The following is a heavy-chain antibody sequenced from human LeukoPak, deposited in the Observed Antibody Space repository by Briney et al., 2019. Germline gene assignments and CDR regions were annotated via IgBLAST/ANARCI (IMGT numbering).Heavy chain of an antibody. Sequence: ASVKVSCTASGYTFTSYGISWVRQAPGQGLEWMGWISAYNGNTSYAQKLQGRVTMTTDTSTSTAYMELRSLRSDDTAVYYCARDPTPRTYSRGPYYYYYGMDVWGKGTTVTVSS. CDR1: GYTFTSYG. J-gene: IGHJ6*04. D-gene: IGHD6-13*01. V-gene: IGHV1-18*04. CDR3: ARDPTPRTYSRGPYYYYYGMDV. CDR2: ISAYNGNT.